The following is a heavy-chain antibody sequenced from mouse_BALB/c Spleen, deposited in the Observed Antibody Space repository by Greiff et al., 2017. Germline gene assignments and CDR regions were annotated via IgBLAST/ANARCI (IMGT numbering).Heavy chain of an antibody. CDR3: AREGYSSMDY. Sequence: EVQVVESGPGLVKPSQSLSLTCSVTGYSITSGYYWNWIRQFPGNKLEWMGYISYDGSNNYNPSLKNRISITRDTSKNQFFLKLNSVTTEDTATYYCAREGYSSMDYWGQGTSVTVSS. J-gene: IGHJ4*01. CDR2: ISYDGSN. CDR1: GYSITSGYY. V-gene: IGHV3-6*02.